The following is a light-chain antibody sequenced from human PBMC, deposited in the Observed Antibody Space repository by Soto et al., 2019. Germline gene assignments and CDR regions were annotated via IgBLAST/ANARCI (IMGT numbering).Light chain of an antibody. CDR1: SSNIGAGYD. J-gene: IGLJ2*01. V-gene: IGLV1-40*01. CDR2: GNS. Sequence: QSVLTQPPSVSGAPGQRVTISCTGSSSNIGAGYDVHWYQQLPGTAPKLLIYGNSNRPAGVPDRFSGSKSGTSASLAITGLKGEDEAHYFCQSYDSSMRAVVFGGGTKLTV. CDR3: QSYDSSMRAVV.